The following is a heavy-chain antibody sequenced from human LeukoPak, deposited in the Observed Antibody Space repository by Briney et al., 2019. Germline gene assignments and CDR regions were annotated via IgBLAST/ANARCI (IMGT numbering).Heavy chain of an antibody. CDR2: INHSGST. CDR3: ARADVAGIAAAAYPDY. J-gene: IGHJ4*02. V-gene: IGHV4-34*01. CDR1: GGSFSGYY. D-gene: IGHD6-13*01. Sequence: SETLSLTCAVYGGSFSGYYWSWIRQPPGKGLEWIGGINHSGSTNYNPSLKSRVTISVDTSKNQFSLKLSSVTTADTAVYYCARADVAGIAAAAYPDYWGQGTLVTVSS.